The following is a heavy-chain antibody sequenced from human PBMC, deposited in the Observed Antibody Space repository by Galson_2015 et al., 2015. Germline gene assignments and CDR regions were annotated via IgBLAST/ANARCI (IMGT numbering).Heavy chain of an antibody. CDR3: ARGGYSSTSCYYYYYMDV. D-gene: IGHD2-2*01. V-gene: IGHV1-69*13. Sequence: SVKVSCKASGGTFSSYAISWVRQAPGQGLEWMGGIIPIFGTANYAQKFQGRVTITADESTSTAYMELSSLRSEDTAVYYCARGGYSSTSCYYYYYMDVWGKGTTVTVSS. CDR2: IIPIFGTA. J-gene: IGHJ6*03. CDR1: GGTFSSYA.